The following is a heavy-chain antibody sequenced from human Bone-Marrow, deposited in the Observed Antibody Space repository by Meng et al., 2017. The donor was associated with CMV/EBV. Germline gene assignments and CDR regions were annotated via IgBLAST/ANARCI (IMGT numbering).Heavy chain of an antibody. CDR2: ISSGSHYI. D-gene: IGHD2-2*01. V-gene: IGHV3-21*01. CDR3: VRADPTKRSSTTSCLDY. CDR1: GFNFNSYT. J-gene: IGHJ4*02. Sequence: GESLKISCEGFGFNFNSYTMDWVRQAPGRGLEWVSAISSGSHYIYYADSVKGRFTISRDNAKNSLYLQMNSLRAEDTAVYYCVRADPTKRSSTTSCLDYWGQGTLVTGSS.